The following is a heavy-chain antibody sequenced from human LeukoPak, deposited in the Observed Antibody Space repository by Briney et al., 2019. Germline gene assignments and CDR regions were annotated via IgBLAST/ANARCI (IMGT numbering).Heavy chain of an antibody. CDR2: ISSSSSYI. D-gene: IGHD3-9*01. Sequence: GGSLRLSCAASGFTFSSYSMNWVSQAPGKGLEWVSSISSSSSYIYYADSVKGRFTISRDNAKNSLYLQMNSLRAEDTAVYYCARQDYDILTGFACDYWGQGTLVTVSS. CDR1: GFTFSSYS. J-gene: IGHJ4*02. V-gene: IGHV3-21*01. CDR3: ARQDYDILTGFACDY.